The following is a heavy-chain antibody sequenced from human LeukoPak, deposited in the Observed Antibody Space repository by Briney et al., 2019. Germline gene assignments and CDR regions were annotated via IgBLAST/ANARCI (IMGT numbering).Heavy chain of an antibody. CDR3: ATLIAATVEFDY. Sequence: ASVKVSCKASGYTFTNNFMHWVRQAPGKGLEWMGGFNPENGGTIYAQKFQGRVTMTEDTSTDTAYMELSSLRSEDTAVYYCATLIAATVEFDYWGQGTLVTVSS. D-gene: IGHD6-13*01. V-gene: IGHV1-24*01. CDR1: GYTFTNNF. J-gene: IGHJ4*02. CDR2: FNPENGGT.